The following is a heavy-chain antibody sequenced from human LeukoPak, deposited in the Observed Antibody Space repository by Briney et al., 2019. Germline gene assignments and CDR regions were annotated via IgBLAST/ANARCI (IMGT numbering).Heavy chain of an antibody. V-gene: IGHV3-7*01. CDR2: IKQDGSEK. J-gene: IGHJ3*02. D-gene: IGHD3-22*01. CDR3: ARDTGDSSGYYYVGAFDI. Sequence: PGGSLRLSCAASGFTFDDYAMHWVRQAPGKGLEWVANIKQDGSEKYYVDSVKGRFTISRDNAKNSLYLQMNSLRAEDTAVYYCARDTGDSSGYYYVGAFDIWGQGTMVTVSS. CDR1: GFTFDDYA.